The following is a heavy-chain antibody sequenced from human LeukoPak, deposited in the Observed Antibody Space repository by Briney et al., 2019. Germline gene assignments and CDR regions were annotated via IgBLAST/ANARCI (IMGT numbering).Heavy chain of an antibody. CDR1: GGSISSYY. D-gene: IGHD3-10*01. CDR2: IYYSGST. V-gene: IGHV4-59*01. Sequence: SETLSLTCTVSGGSISSYYWSWIRQPPGKGLEWIGYIYYSGSTNYNPSLKSRVTISVDTSKNQFSLKLSSVTAADTAVYYCARATYYYGSGRNMEFDYWGQGTLVTVSS. CDR3: ARATYYYGSGRNMEFDY. J-gene: IGHJ4*02.